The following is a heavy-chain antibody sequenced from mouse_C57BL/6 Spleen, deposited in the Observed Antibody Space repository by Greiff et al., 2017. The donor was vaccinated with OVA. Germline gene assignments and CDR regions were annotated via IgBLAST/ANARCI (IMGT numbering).Heavy chain of an antibody. CDR3: ARGDYGSPFAY. CDR2: ISGGGGNT. V-gene: IGHV5-9*01. J-gene: IGHJ3*01. D-gene: IGHD1-1*01. Sequence: EVQVVESGGGLVKPGGSLKLSCAASGFTFSSYTMSWVRQTPEKRLEWVATISGGGGNTYYPDSVKGRFTISRDNAKNTLYLQVSSLRSEDTALYYCARGDYGSPFAYWGKGTLVTVSA. CDR1: GFTFSSYT.